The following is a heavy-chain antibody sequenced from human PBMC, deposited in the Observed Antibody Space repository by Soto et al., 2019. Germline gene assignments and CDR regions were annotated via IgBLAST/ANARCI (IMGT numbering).Heavy chain of an antibody. D-gene: IGHD6-19*01. V-gene: IGHV4-59*01. CDR1: GVAISGYY. Sequence: QVQLQASGPGLVKPSETLSLTCTVSGVAISGYYWSWIRQPPGKGLEWIGYVYYSGSTNYHPSLKSRVTISVDTSKNQFSLELNSVTAADTAVYYCARGRQGLDDWGQGTLVTVSS. CDR2: VYYSGST. J-gene: IGHJ4*02. CDR3: ARGRQGLDD.